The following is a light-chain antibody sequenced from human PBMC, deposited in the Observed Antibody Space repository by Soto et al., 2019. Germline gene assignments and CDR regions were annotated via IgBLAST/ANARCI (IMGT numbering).Light chain of an antibody. Sequence: EIVLTQSPATLSLSPGERVTLSCRASQSVSSCYLSSYQRKPGQATRLLIYGASSRATGIPDKFSGSGSGTDFTLTISRLEPEDFAVYYCQQYDTSPYTFGQGTKLEIK. V-gene: IGKV3-20*01. CDR3: QQYDTSPYT. J-gene: IGKJ2*01. CDR2: GAS. CDR1: QSVSSCY.